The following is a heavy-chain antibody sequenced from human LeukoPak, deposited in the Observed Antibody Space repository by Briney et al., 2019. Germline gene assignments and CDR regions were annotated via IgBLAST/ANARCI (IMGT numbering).Heavy chain of an antibody. CDR2: IRYDGSNK. V-gene: IGHV3-30*02. CDR1: GFTFSIYG. CDR3: AKDRSIAARNYFDY. D-gene: IGHD6-6*01. J-gene: IGHJ4*02. Sequence: GGSLRLSCAASGFTFSIYGMHWVRQAPGKGLEWVAFIRYDGSNKYYADSVKGRFTISRDNSKNTLYLQMNSLRAEDTAVYYCAKDRSIAARNYFDYWGQGTLVTVSS.